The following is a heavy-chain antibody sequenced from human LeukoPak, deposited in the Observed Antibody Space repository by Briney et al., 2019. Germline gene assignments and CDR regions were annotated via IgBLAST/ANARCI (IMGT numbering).Heavy chain of an antibody. J-gene: IGHJ4*02. D-gene: IGHD3-22*01. CDR2: ISGSGYTI. CDR1: GFTFSSYE. Sequence: GGSLRLSCAASGFTFSSYEMNWVRQAPGKGLEWVSYISGSGYTIYYADSVKGRFTISRHNAKNSLYVQMNSLRAEDTAVYYCARSLRRYYYDSSGYYGNFDYWGQGTLVTVSS. CDR3: ARSLRRYYYDSSGYYGNFDY. V-gene: IGHV3-48*03.